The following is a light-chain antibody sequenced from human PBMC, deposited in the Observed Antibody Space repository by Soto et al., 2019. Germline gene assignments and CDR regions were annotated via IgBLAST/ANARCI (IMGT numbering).Light chain of an antibody. CDR3: QQYNSWLWT. CDR1: QSVSTD. Sequence: EIVMTQSPATLSVSLGGRATLSCRASQSVSTDLAWYQQRPGQAPRLLIYGASTRATDIPARFSGSGSGTEFTLIISSLQSDDSAVYYCQQYNSWLWTFGQGTKVDIK. J-gene: IGKJ1*01. CDR2: GAS. V-gene: IGKV3-15*01.